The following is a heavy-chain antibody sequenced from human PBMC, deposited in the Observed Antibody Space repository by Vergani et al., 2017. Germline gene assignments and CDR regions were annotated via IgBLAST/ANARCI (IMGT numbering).Heavy chain of an antibody. V-gene: IGHV3-73*01. D-gene: IGHD5-12*01. Sequence: EVQLLESGGGLVQPGGSLKLSCAASGFTFSGSAMHWVRQASGKGLEWVGRIRSKANSYATAYAASVKGRFTISRDDSKNTAYLQMNSLKTEDTAVYYCTILRGYSGYGVDYWGQGTLVTVSS. CDR3: TILRGYSGYGVDY. CDR1: GFTFSGSA. CDR2: IRSKANSYAT. J-gene: IGHJ4*02.